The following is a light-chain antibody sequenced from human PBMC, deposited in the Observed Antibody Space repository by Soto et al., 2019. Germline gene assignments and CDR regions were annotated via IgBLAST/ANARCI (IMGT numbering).Light chain of an antibody. V-gene: IGKV3-15*01. CDR3: HQHNDWQLT. J-gene: IGKJ4*01. CDR1: QSVSNN. CDR2: GAT. Sequence: EIVMTQSPATLSVSPGERVTLSCRASQSVSNNLAWYQQKPGQAPRLLIYGATATDTGIPARFSGSGSGTEFTLPISSLQSEDFSVNYCHQHNDWQLTFGGGTKVEIK.